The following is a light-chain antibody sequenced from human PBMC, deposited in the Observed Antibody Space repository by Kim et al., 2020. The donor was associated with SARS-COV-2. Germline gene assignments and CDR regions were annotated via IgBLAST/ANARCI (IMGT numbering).Light chain of an antibody. Sequence: EIVLTQSPGTLSLSPGERATLSCRASQSVSSNYLAWYQQKPGQAPSLLIYGASSRATGVPDRFSGSGSGTDFTLTISRLEPEDFAVYYCQQYDGSLYTFGQGTKLEI. CDR2: GAS. CDR3: QQYDGSLYT. V-gene: IGKV3-20*01. J-gene: IGKJ2*01. CDR1: QSVSSNY.